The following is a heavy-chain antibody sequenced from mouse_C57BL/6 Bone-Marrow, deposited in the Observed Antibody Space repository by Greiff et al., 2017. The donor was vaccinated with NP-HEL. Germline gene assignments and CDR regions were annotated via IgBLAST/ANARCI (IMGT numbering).Heavy chain of an antibody. CDR3: ARSYGSLAWFAY. J-gene: IGHJ3*01. D-gene: IGHD1-1*02. CDR2: IWSDGST. V-gene: IGHV2-6*03. CDR1: GFSLTSYG. Sequence: VKLVESGPGLVAPSQSLSITCTVSGFSLTSYGVHWVRQPPGKGLEWLVVIWSDGSTTYNSALKSRLSISKDNSKSQIFLTKNNLQTDDTAICYCARSYGSLAWFAYWGQGTLVTVSA.